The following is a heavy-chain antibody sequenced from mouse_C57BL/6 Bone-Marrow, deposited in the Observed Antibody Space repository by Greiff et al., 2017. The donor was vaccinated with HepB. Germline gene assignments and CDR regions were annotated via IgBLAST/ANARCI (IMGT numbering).Heavy chain of an antibody. V-gene: IGHV1-74*01. D-gene: IGHD1-3*01. J-gene: IGHJ3*01. CDR3: DSGAGKEAWFAY. CDR2: IHPSDSDT. CDR1: GYTFTSYW. Sequence: QVQLKQSAAELVKPGASVKVSCKASGYTFTSYWMHWVKQRPGQGLEWIGRIHPSDSDTNYNQKFKGKATLTVDKSSSTAYMQLSSLTSEDSAVYYCDSGAGKEAWFAYWGQGTLVTVSA.